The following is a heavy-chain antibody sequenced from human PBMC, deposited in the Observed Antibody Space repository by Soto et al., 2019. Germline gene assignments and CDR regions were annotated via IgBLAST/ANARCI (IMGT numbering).Heavy chain of an antibody. J-gene: IGHJ5*02. CDR2: INPSGGST. V-gene: IGHV1-46*03. D-gene: IGHD2-2*01. CDR1: GYTFTSYY. Sequence: ASVKVSCKASGYTFTSYYMHWVRQVPGQGLEWMGIINPSGGSTSYAQKFQGRVTMTRDTSTSTVYMELSSLRSEDTAVYYCARGYCSSTSCLSSHNWFDPWGQGTLVTVSS. CDR3: ARGYCSSTSCLSSHNWFDP.